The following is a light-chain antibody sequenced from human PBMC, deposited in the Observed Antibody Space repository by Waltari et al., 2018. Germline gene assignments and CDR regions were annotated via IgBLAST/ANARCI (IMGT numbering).Light chain of an antibody. Sequence: IVLTQSPGTLSLSPGESATLSCRASQSVSKYLAWYQQKPGQAPRLLIHDASIRATGIPDRFSGSGSGTDFSLTISRLEPEDFAVYYCQKYVNLPATFGQGTKVEIK. CDR2: DAS. CDR1: QSVSKY. CDR3: QKYVNLPAT. V-gene: IGKV3-20*01. J-gene: IGKJ1*01.